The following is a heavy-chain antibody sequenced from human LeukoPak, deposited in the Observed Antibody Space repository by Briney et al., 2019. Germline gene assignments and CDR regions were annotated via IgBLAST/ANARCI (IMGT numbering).Heavy chain of an antibody. CDR3: AKLAGTESCDY. CDR1: GFTFSDYW. J-gene: IGHJ4*02. Sequence: GGSLRLSCAASGFTFSDYWIHWVRQAPGKGLEWVAVISYDGSNKYYADSVKGRFTISRDNSKNTLYLQMNSLRAEDTAVYYCAKLAGTESCDYWGQGTLVTVSS. V-gene: IGHV3-30*18. D-gene: IGHD2/OR15-2a*01. CDR2: ISYDGSNK.